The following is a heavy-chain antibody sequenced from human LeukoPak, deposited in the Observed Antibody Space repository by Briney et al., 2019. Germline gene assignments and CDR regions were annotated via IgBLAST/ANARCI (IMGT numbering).Heavy chain of an antibody. D-gene: IGHD3-9*01. CDR1: GGSISSYY. Sequence: SETLSLTCTVSGGSISSYYWSWIRQPPGKGLEWLGYIYYSGSTNYNPSLKSRVTISVDTSKNQFSLKLSSLTAADTAVYYCARGGGPDYDILTGYYYYGMDVWGQGTTVTVSS. J-gene: IGHJ6*02. CDR3: ARGGGPDYDILTGYYYYGMDV. CDR2: IYYSGST. V-gene: IGHV4-59*08.